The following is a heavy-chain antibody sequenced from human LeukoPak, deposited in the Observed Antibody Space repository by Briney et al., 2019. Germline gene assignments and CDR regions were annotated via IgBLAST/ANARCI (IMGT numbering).Heavy chain of an antibody. CDR2: KFSHDGTT. CDR1: GYSFNSHH. V-gene: IGHV1-46*02. D-gene: IGHD4-17*01. CDR3: ARDSGNFHYDMDA. J-gene: IGHJ5*02. Sequence: GASVKVSCKTSGYSFNSHHVHWVRQAPGQGLDWMGVKFSHDGTTSYTQNFQGKLTMTRDTSTSTVYMELSSLRSEDTAVYYCARDSGNFHYDMDAWGQGTLVTVSS.